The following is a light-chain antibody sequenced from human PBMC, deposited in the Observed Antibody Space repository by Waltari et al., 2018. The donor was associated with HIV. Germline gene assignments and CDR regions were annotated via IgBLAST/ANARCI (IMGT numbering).Light chain of an antibody. CDR2: NNN. V-gene: IGLV1-44*01. CDR3: AAWDGSLNGWV. J-gene: IGLJ3*02. Sequence: QSVLTQPPSASGTPGQRVTISRSGSSSNIGSNTVTWYQQLPGTAPKLLIYNNNQRPSGVPDRFSGSKSGTSASLAISGLQSEDEADYYCAAWDGSLNGWVFGGGTKLTVL. CDR1: SSNIGSNT.